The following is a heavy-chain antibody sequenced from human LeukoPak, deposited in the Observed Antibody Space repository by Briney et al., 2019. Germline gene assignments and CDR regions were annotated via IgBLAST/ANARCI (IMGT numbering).Heavy chain of an antibody. J-gene: IGHJ4*02. CDR1: GYTFTSYG. D-gene: IGHD6-19*01. CDR3: ARDLKMGYSSGRYSWGTGSSNDY. V-gene: IGHV1-18*01. Sequence: ASVKVSCKASGYTFTSYGISWVRQAPGQGLEWMGWIGAYNGNTNYAQKLQGRVTMTTDTSTSTAYMELRSLRSDDTAVYYCARDLKMGYSSGRYSWGTGSSNDYWGQGTLVTVSS. CDR2: IGAYNGNT.